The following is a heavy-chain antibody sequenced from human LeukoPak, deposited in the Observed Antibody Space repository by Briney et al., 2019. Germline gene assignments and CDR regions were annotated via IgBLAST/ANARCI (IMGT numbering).Heavy chain of an antibody. V-gene: IGHV3-30*02. CDR3: ATDSSYWSIDY. CDR1: GFTFNSYG. Sequence: PGGSLRLSCAASGFTFNSYGMHWVRQAPGKGLEWVTFIRYDGSNTYYADSVKGRFTVSRDNSKNTLYLQMNSLRVEDTAVYYCATDSSYWSIDYWGQGTLVTVSS. CDR2: IRYDGSNT. D-gene: IGHD2-15*01. J-gene: IGHJ4*02.